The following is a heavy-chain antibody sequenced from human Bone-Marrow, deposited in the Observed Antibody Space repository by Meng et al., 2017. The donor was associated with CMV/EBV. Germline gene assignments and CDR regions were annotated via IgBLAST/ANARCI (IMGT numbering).Heavy chain of an antibody. CDR3: ARGLRYFDGLSPSDYYYGIDV. Sequence: SVKVSCKTSGGSFSNYPINWVRQAPGQGLEWMGRFIPMFNITGFAQRFQGRVSITADTSTSTGYMELSRLTSEDTAVYFGARGLRYFDGLSPSDYYYGIDVWAKGPRSPSP. J-gene: IGHJ6*02. CDR1: GGSFSNYP. CDR2: FIPMFNIT. V-gene: IGHV1-69*02. D-gene: IGHD3-9*01.